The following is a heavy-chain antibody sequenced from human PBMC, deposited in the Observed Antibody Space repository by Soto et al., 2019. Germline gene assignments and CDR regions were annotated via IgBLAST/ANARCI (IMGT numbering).Heavy chain of an antibody. Sequence: QSGPTLVNPTQTLTLTCTFSGFSLSTSGMCVSWIRQPPGKALEWLALIDWDDDKYYSTSLKTRLTISKDTSKNQVVLTMTNMDPVDTATYYCARMASYYDILTGYYRRGYYGMDVWGQGTTVTVSS. CDR3: ARMASYYDILTGYYRRGYYGMDV. CDR2: IDWDDDK. CDR1: GFSLSTSGMC. V-gene: IGHV2-70*01. D-gene: IGHD3-9*01. J-gene: IGHJ6*02.